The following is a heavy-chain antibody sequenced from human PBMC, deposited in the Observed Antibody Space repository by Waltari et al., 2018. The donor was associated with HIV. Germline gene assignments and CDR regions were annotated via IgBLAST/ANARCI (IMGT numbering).Heavy chain of an antibody. CDR2: ASYTRGEAFCSVQF. CDR1: GGSIASSDSF. D-gene: IGHD6-19*01. J-gene: IGHJ1*01. CDR3: VRHAAEFRPDFGWILAGVFEP. V-gene: IGHV4-39*01. Sequence: QVQLQESGPGFVKPSETLSLICTVSGGSIASSDSFWGWIRQSPELNLEWVGRASYTRGEAFCSVQFLANSSLKIPVALSVDTSKNQVSLRLTSVTAADTGLYYCVRHAAEFRPDFGWILAGVFEPWGLGTQVIVS.